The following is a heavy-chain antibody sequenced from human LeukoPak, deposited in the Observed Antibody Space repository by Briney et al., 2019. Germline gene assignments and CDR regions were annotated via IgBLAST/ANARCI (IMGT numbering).Heavy chain of an antibody. D-gene: IGHD2-15*01. Sequence: GGSLRLSCAASGFTVSSNYMSWVRQAPGKGLEWVSVIYTGGSIYYADSVKGRITISRDNSQNTLYLQMNSLRAEDAAVYYCARAPPGVDPFDSWGQGRLVTVSS. V-gene: IGHV3-53*01. CDR2: IYTGGSI. J-gene: IGHJ4*02. CDR1: GFTVSSNY. CDR3: ARAPPGVDPFDS.